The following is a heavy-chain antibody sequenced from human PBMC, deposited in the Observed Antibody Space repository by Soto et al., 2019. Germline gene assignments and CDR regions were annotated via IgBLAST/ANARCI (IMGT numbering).Heavy chain of an antibody. V-gene: IGHV4-61*01. CDR3: ARLFNSYGYYYYGMDV. CDR2: IYYSGST. Sequence: SETLSLTCTVSGGSVSSGSYYWSWIRQPPGKGLEWIGYIYYSGSTNYNPSLKSRVTISVDTSKNQFSLKLSSVTAADTAVYYCARLFNSYGYYYYGMDVWGQGTTVTVSS. J-gene: IGHJ6*02. CDR1: GGSVSSGSYY. D-gene: IGHD5-18*01.